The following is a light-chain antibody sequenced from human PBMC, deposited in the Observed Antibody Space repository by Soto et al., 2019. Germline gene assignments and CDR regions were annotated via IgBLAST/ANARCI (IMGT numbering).Light chain of an antibody. Sequence: EIVLTQSPATLSLSPGERASLSCRASQGVSMHLAWYQQKPGQAPRLLIYDTSNRATGIPARFSGSGSGTDFTLTISSLEPEDFAVYYCQQRGNWPPGFTFGPGTKVD. CDR2: DTS. J-gene: IGKJ3*01. CDR3: QQRGNWPPGFT. CDR1: QGVSMH. V-gene: IGKV3-11*01.